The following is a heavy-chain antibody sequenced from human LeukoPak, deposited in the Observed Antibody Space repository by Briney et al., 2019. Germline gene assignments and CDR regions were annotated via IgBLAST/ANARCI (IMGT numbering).Heavy chain of an antibody. Sequence: GGSLRLSCAASGFTFSDYCMSWIRQAPGKGLEWVSYISSSSSYTNYADSVKGRFTISRDNAKNSLYLQMNSLRAEDTAVYYCARGRLHYDILTGYFDYWGQGTLVTVSS. CDR3: ARGRLHYDILTGYFDY. D-gene: IGHD3-9*01. V-gene: IGHV3-11*05. CDR1: GFTFSDYC. J-gene: IGHJ4*02. CDR2: ISSSSSYT.